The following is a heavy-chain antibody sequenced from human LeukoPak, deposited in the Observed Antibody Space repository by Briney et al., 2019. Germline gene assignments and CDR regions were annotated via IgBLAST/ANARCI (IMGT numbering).Heavy chain of an antibody. CDR3: AKGVVAATTTPFDY. Sequence: PGGSLRLSCAASGFTFSSDAMSWVRQAPGKGLEWVSAISGSGGSTYYADSVKGRFTISRDNSKNTLYLQMNSLRAEDTAVYYCAKGVVAATTTPFDYWGQGTLVTVSS. CDR2: ISGSGGST. CDR1: GFTFSSDA. J-gene: IGHJ4*02. D-gene: IGHD2-15*01. V-gene: IGHV3-23*01.